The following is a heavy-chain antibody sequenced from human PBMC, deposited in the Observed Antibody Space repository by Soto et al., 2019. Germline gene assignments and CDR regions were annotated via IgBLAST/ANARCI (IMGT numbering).Heavy chain of an antibody. V-gene: IGHV1-69*06. CDR2: IIPIFGTA. CDR3: ARDRYGTMFRGVSYGMDV. D-gene: IGHD3-10*01. J-gene: IGHJ6*02. Sequence: ASVKVSCQASGCTFSSYAIILLRQAPGQGLEWMGGIIPIFGTANYAQKFQGRVTITADKSASTAYMELSSLRSEDTAVYYCARDRYGTMFRGVSYGMDVWGQGTTVTVSS. CDR1: GCTFSSYA.